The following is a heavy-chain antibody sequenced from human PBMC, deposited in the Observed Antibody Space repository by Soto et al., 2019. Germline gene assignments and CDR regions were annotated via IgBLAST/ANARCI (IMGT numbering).Heavy chain of an antibody. J-gene: IGHJ6*02. CDR2: IIPMFGTA. V-gene: IGHV1-69*01. CDR3: ARDYTVDSYYYYYGMEF. D-gene: IGHD2-21*01. Sequence: VRQAPGQGLEWMVWIIPMFGTADDAQRFQGRVTITADDSTSTAYMELSSLRSEDTAVYYCARDYTVDSYYYYYGMEFWGQGTTVTVSS.